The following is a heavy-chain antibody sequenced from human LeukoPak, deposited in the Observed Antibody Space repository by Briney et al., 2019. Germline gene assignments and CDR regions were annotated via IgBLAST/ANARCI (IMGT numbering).Heavy chain of an antibody. CDR1: GFRFNNYG. V-gene: IGHV3-NL1*01. Sequence: PGGSLRLSCAASGFRFNNYGIHWVRQAPGKGLEWVSVIYTGGATYNADSVKGRFTISRDNFKNTLYLQMNSLRTDDTAVYYCARLPKYWGQGTLVTVSS. CDR2: IYTGGAT. J-gene: IGHJ4*02. D-gene: IGHD4-11*01. CDR3: ARLPKY.